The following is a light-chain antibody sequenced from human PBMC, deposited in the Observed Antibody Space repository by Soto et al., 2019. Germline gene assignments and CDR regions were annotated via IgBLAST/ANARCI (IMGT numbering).Light chain of an antibody. CDR1: SSDGGGYNY. V-gene: IGLV2-8*01. CDR2: EVS. J-gene: IGLJ3*02. CDR3: CSYAGSNNLV. Sequence: QSALTQPPSASGSPGQSVTISCTGNSSDGGGYNYVSWYQQHPGKAPKLMIYEVSKRPSGVPDRFSGSKSGNTASLTVSGLQAEDEAYYYCCSYAGSNNLVFGGGTQLTVL.